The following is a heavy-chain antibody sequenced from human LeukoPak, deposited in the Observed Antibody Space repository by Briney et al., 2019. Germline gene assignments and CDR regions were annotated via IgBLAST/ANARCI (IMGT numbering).Heavy chain of an antibody. Sequence: GSLRLSCAASGFTFSSYAMSWVRQAPGKGLEWVSAISGSGGSTYYADSVKGRFTISRDNSKNTLYLQMNSLRAEDTAVYYCAKDPKITMIVTGAFDYWGQGTLVTVSS. CDR3: AKDPKITMIVTGAFDY. D-gene: IGHD3-22*01. V-gene: IGHV3-23*01. CDR2: ISGSGGST. J-gene: IGHJ4*02. CDR1: GFTFSSYA.